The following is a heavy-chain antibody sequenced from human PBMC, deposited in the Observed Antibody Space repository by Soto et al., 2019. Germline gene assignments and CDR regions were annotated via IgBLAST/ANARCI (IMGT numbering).Heavy chain of an antibody. CDR2: IYYSGST. Sequence: PSETLSLTCTVSGGSISSYYWSWIRQSPGKGLEWIGYIYYSGSTNYNPSLKSRVTISVDTSKNQFSLKLSSVTAADTAVYYCARTRDGYHFDYWGQGTLVTVS. V-gene: IGHV4-59*01. CDR1: GGSISSYY. CDR3: ARTRDGYHFDY. D-gene: IGHD5-12*01. J-gene: IGHJ4*02.